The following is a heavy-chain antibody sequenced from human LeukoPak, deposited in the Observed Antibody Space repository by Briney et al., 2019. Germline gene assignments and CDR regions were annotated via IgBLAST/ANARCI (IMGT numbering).Heavy chain of an antibody. Sequence: GGSLRLSCAVSGFTFSTHIMNWVRQAPGKGLEWVSYITRSSTTIFYADSVKGRFTISRDNAKNSLYLQMNSLRDEDTAVYYCARSGDYYDTLTGLQHWGQGTLVTVSS. D-gene: IGHD3-9*01. CDR2: ITRSSTTI. V-gene: IGHV3-48*02. CDR3: ARSGDYYDTLTGLQH. J-gene: IGHJ1*01. CDR1: GFTFSTHI.